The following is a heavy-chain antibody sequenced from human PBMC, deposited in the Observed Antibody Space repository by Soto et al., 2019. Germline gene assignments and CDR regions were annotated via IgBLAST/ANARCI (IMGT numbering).Heavy chain of an antibody. CDR2: ISSSSSYI. D-gene: IGHD2-2*01. CDR1: GFTFSSYS. J-gene: IGHJ5*02. Sequence: GGSLRLSCAASGFTFSSYSMNWVRQAPGKGLEWVSSISSSSSYIYYADSVKGRFTISRDNAKNSLYLQMNSLRAEDTAVYYCAREYCSSTSCYAGFSTHNWFDPWGQGTLVTVSS. V-gene: IGHV3-21*01. CDR3: AREYCSSTSCYAGFSTHNWFDP.